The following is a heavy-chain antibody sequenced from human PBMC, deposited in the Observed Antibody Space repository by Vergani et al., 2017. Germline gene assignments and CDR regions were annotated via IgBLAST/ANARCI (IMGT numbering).Heavy chain of an antibody. V-gene: IGHV1-46*03. CDR2: INPSGGST. CDR3: ARSCSSTSCYVRAYYYMDV. D-gene: IGHD2-2*01. Sequence: QVQLVHSGAEVKKPGSSVKVSCKASGGTFSSYTISWVRQAPGQGLEWMGIINPSGGSTSYAQKFQGRVTMTRDTSTSTVYMELSSLRAEDTAVYYCARSCSSTSCYVRAYYYMDVWGKGTTVTVSS. J-gene: IGHJ6*03. CDR1: GGTFSSYT.